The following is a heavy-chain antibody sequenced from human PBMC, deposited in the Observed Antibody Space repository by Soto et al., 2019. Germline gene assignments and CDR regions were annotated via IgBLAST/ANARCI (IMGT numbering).Heavy chain of an antibody. CDR2: IKTDGTYA. J-gene: IGHJ4*02. CDR3: AAGGSGDYAN. CDR1: GFTFSTYW. V-gene: IGHV3-74*01. D-gene: IGHD3-22*01. Sequence: EVQLVESGGDLVQPRGSLRLSCAASGFTFSTYWMHWVRQAPGKGLLWVSRIKTDGTYATYADSVKGRFTISRDNAKNTLYLQMNSLRVEAAAVYYCAAGGSGDYANWGQGTLVTVSS.